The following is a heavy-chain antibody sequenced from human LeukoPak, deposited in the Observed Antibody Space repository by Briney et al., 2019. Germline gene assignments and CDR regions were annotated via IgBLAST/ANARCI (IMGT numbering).Heavy chain of an antibody. CDR3: AKDRVRFSSRVDAFDI. CDR2: IVGSGSST. Sequence: PGGSLRLSCAASGFTFSSCAMSWVRQAPGKGLEWGSAIVGSGSSTYYADSVKGRFTISRDNSKNTLYLQMNSLRAEDTAVYYCAKDRVRFSSRVDAFDIWGRGTMVTVSS. J-gene: IGHJ3*02. V-gene: IGHV3-23*01. CDR1: GFTFSSCA. D-gene: IGHD6-13*01.